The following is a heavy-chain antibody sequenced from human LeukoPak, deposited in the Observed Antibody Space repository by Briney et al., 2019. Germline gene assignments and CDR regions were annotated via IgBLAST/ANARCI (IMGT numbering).Heavy chain of an antibody. V-gene: IGHV3-7*01. CDR1: GFTFSSYW. J-gene: IGHJ4*02. CDR2: IKQDGSEK. Sequence: PGGSLRLSCAASGFTFSSYWMSWIRQAPGKGLESVANIKQDGSEKYYVDSVKGRFTISRDNAKNSLYLQMNSLRAEDTAVYYCARMGVNYVWGSYRWSPPGYWGQGTLVTVSS. D-gene: IGHD3-16*02. CDR3: ARMGVNYVWGSYRWSPPGY.